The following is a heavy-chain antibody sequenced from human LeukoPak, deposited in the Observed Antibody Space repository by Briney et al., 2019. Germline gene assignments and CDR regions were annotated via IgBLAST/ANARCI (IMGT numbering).Heavy chain of an antibody. CDR1: GFTFSSYA. J-gene: IGHJ6*03. D-gene: IGHD6-25*01. CDR3: ARALPHVRSGYYYYYMDV. CDR2: ISGSGGST. V-gene: IGHV3-23*01. Sequence: PGGSLRLSCAASGFTFSSYAMSWVRQAPGKGLEWVSAISGSGGSTYYADSVKGRFTISRDNSKNTLYLQMNSLRAEDTAVYHCARALPHVRSGYYYYYMDVWGKGTTVTISS.